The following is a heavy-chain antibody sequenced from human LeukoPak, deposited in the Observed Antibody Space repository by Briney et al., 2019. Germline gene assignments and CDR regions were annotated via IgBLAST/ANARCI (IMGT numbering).Heavy chain of an antibody. CDR3: ALSGILFDY. Sequence: SETLSLTCTVSGGSISSGGYYWSWIRHPPGKALEWIGYMYHSGSTNYNPSLKSRVTISVDTSKNQFSLKRSSVTAADTAVYYCALSGILFDYWGQGTLVTVSS. D-gene: IGHD3-10*01. V-gene: IGHV4-30-2*01. CDR2: MYHSGST. CDR1: GGSISSGGYY. J-gene: IGHJ4*02.